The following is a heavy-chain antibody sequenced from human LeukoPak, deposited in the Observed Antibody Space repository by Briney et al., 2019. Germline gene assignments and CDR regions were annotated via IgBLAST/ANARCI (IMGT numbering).Heavy chain of an antibody. D-gene: IGHD3-10*01. CDR2: ISGSGGST. CDR1: GFTFSSYA. J-gene: IGHJ4*02. V-gene: IGHV3-23*01. Sequence: GGSLRLSCAASGFTFSSYAMSWVREAPGKGLEWVSAISGSGGSTYYADSVKGRFTISRDNSKNTLYLQINSLRAEDTAVYYCAKSPILLWFGESFDYWGQGTLVTVSS. CDR3: AKSPILLWFGESFDY.